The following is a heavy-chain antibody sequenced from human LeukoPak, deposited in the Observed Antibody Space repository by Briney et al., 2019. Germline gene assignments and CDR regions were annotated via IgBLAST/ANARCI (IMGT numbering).Heavy chain of an antibody. CDR2: INHSGST. D-gene: IGHD1-26*01. Sequence: PSETLSLTCAVYGGSFSGYYWSWIRQPPGKGLEWIGEINHSGSTNYNPSLKSRVTISVDTSKNQFSLKLSSVTAADTAVYYCARGRDVGYFDYWGQETLVTVSS. CDR3: ARGRDVGYFDY. V-gene: IGHV4-34*01. J-gene: IGHJ4*02. CDR1: GGSFSGYY.